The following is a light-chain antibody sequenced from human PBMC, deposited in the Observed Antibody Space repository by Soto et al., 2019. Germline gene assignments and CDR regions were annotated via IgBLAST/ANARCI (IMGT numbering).Light chain of an antibody. V-gene: IGKV1-6*01. CDR3: LQDYNYPWT. CDR1: QGIRNE. Sequence: IRMTQSPSSLSASVGDRVTITCRASQGIRNELGWYQQKPGKAPKVLIYAASNLLSGVPSRFSGSGSGTDFTLTISSLQPEDFATYYCLQDYNYPWTFGQGTKVDIK. CDR2: AAS. J-gene: IGKJ1*01.